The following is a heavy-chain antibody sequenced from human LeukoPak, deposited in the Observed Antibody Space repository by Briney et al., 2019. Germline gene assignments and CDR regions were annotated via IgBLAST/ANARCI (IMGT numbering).Heavy chain of an antibody. CDR1: GGSISSYY. CDR2: IHYTGST. J-gene: IGHJ5*02. D-gene: IGHD6-13*01. V-gene: IGHV4-59*12. CDR3: ARAYSSSWYWFDP. Sequence: PSETLSLTCTVSGGSISSYYWSWIRQSPGKGLECIGYIHYTGSTNYNPSLKSRVTISVDTSKNQFSLKLSSVTAADTAVYYCARAYSSSWYWFDPWGQGTLVTVSS.